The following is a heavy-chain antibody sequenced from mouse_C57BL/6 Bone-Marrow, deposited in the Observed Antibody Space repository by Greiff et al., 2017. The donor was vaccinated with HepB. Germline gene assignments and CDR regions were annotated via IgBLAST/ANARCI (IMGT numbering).Heavy chain of an antibody. CDR2: IYPRSGNT. V-gene: IGHV1-81*01. J-gene: IGHJ1*03. D-gene: IGHD4-1*01. CDR1: GYTFTSYG. CDR3: ARGYAGTGWYFDV. Sequence: QVQLKQSGAELARPGASVKLSCKASGYTFTSYGISWVKQRTGQGLEWIGEIYPRSGNTYYNEKFKGKATLTADKSSSTAYMELRSLTSEDSAVYFCARGYAGTGWYFDVWGTGTTVTVSS.